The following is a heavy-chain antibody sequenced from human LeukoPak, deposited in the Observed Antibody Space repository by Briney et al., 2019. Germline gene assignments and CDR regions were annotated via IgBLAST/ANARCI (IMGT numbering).Heavy chain of an antibody. J-gene: IGHJ4*02. Sequence: GSLRLSCAASGFTFRNHCMHWIRQVPGKGLEWVAVIWYDGSNQNYADSVKGRFTISRDNSKNTLYLQMNSLRDEDTAVYYCARDRSTRYFDYWGQGTLVTVSS. CDR2: IWYDGSNQ. D-gene: IGHD1-1*01. CDR3: ARDRSTRYFDY. CDR1: GFTFRNHC. V-gene: IGHV3-33*01.